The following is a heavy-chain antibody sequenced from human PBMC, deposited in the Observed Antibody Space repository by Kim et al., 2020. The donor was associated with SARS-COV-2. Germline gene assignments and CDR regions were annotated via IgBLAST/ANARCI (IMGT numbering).Heavy chain of an antibody. Sequence: ASVKVSCKASGYTFTSYDINWVRQATGQGLEWMGWMNPNSGNTGYAQKFQGRVTMTRNTSISTAYMELSSLRSEDTAVYYCARQSYYYDSSGYYYVNEFDYWGQGTLVTVSS. D-gene: IGHD3-22*01. J-gene: IGHJ4*02. CDR1: GYTFTSYD. CDR2: MNPNSGNT. V-gene: IGHV1-8*01. CDR3: ARQSYYYDSSGYYYVNEFDY.